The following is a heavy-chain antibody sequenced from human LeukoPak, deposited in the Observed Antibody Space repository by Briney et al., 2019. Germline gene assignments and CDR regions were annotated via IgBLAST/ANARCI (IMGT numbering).Heavy chain of an antibody. CDR3: ARAELYGSGKGLDY. Sequence: SVKFSCKASGGTFSSYAISWVRQAPGQGLEWMGRIIPILGIANYAQKFQGRVTITADKTTSTAYMELSSLRSEDTAVYYCARAELYGSGKGLDYWGQGTLVTVSS. J-gene: IGHJ4*02. D-gene: IGHD3-10*01. CDR2: IIPILGIA. CDR1: GGTFSSYA. V-gene: IGHV1-69*04.